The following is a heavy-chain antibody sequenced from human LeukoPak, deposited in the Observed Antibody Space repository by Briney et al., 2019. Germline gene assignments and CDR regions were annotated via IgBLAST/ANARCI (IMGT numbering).Heavy chain of an antibody. V-gene: IGHV3-30*02. J-gene: IGHJ4*02. CDR1: GFTFTSYG. D-gene: IGHD3-9*01. CDR2: MWHDGNNQ. Sequence: PGASLRLSCAASGFTFTSYGMHWVRQAPGKGLEWVASMWHDGNNQYYVDSVKGRFTISRDNSKNTLYLQMNSLRAEDTAVYYCARGGILTVYYYFDYWGQGTLVTVST. CDR3: ARGGILTVYYYFDY.